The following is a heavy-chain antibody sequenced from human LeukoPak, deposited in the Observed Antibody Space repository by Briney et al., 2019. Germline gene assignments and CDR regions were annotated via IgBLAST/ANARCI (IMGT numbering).Heavy chain of an antibody. Sequence: SVKVSCKASGFTFTSSAVQWVRQARGQRLEWIGWIVVGSGNTNYAQKFQGRVTITADESTSTAYMELSSLRSEDTAVYYCARAPSPHDYGDYGYYYYGMDVWGKGTTVTVSS. CDR3: ARAPSPHDYGDYGYYYYGMDV. CDR2: IVVGSGNT. J-gene: IGHJ6*04. V-gene: IGHV1-58*01. D-gene: IGHD4-17*01. CDR1: GFTFTSSA.